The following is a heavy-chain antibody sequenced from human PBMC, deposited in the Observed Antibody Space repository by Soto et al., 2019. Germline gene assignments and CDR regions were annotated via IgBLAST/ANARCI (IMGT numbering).Heavy chain of an antibody. CDR2: IYPSGST. CDR1: GYSISSGYY. CDR3: ARVGRYGMDV. V-gene: IGHV4-38-2*01. J-gene: IGHJ6*02. D-gene: IGHD1-26*01. Sequence: PSERMSLTCAVSGYSISSGYYWGWIRQPPGKGLEWIGSIYPSGSTYNNPSLKSRVTISVDTSKNQFSLKLSSVTAADTAVYCCARVGRYGMDVWGQGTTVTVSS.